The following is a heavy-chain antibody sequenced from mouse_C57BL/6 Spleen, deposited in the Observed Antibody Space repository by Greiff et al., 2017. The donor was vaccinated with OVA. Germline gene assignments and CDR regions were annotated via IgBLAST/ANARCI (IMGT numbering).Heavy chain of an antibody. CDR3: ARRIATVVATLYWYFGV. J-gene: IGHJ1*03. CDR2: IDPNSGGT. V-gene: IGHV1-72*01. D-gene: IGHD1-1*01. Sequence: QVQLQQSGAELVKPGASVKLSCKASGYTFTSYWMHWVKQRPGRGLEWIGRIDPNSGGTKYNEKFKSKATLTVDKPSSTAYMQLSSLTSEDSAVYYCARRIATVVATLYWYFGVWGTGTTVTVSS. CDR1: GYTFTSYW.